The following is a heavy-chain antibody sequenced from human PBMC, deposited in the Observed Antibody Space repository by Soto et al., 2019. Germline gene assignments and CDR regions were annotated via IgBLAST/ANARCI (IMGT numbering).Heavy chain of an antibody. CDR1: SGSVSSSSYY. Sequence: KPSETLSLTXSVSSGSVSSSSYYWGWIRQPPEKGLEWIGSIYYSGSTYYNPSLKSRVTISIDTFKNQFSLKLSYVTAPDTAVYYCASGYGDYGSWGQGTLVTVSS. J-gene: IGHJ4*02. CDR2: IYYSGST. V-gene: IGHV4-39*01. CDR3: ASGYGDYGS. D-gene: IGHD4-17*01.